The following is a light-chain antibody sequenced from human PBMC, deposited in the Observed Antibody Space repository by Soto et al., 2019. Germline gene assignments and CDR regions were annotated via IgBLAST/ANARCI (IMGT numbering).Light chain of an antibody. CDR1: QSVSSAY. Sequence: DIVMTQSPATLSVSPGERATLSCRASQSVSSAYLAWYQQKPGQAPRLLIYGISSRATGIPDRFRGRGSGTDFTLTISRLEPEDFAVYYCHQYNTSPDTFGQGTNLEI. J-gene: IGKJ2*01. CDR2: GIS. V-gene: IGKV3-20*01. CDR3: HQYNTSPDT.